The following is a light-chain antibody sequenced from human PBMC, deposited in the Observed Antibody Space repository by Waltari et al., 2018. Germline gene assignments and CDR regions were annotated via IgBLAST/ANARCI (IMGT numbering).Light chain of an antibody. CDR3: SSDTSSSTYV. Sequence: QSALTQPASVSGSPGRSITISCTGTSSDVGVYNYVSWYQQHPGKAPKLMIYDVTKRPSGVSKPFSGSKSGNTASLTISGLQAEDEADYYCSSDTSSSTYVFGTGTKVTVL. J-gene: IGLJ1*01. V-gene: IGLV2-14*01. CDR2: DVT. CDR1: SSDVGVYNY.